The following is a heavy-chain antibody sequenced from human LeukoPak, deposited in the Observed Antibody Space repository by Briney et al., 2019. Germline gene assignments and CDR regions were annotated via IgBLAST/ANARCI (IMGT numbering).Heavy chain of an antibody. V-gene: IGHV3-23*01. D-gene: IGHD3-22*01. CDR1: GFTFSSYA. Sequence: GGSLRLSCAASGFTFSSYAMSWVRQAPGKGLEWVSAISGSGGSTYYADSVKGRFTISRDNSKNTLYLQMNSLRAEDTAVYYCATLPLYYYDSGDLETHTDYWGQGTLVTVSS. CDR3: ATLPLYYYDSGDLETHTDY. J-gene: IGHJ4*02. CDR2: ISGSGGST.